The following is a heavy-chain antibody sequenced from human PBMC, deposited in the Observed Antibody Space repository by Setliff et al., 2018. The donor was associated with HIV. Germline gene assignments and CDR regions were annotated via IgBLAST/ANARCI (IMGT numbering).Heavy chain of an antibody. D-gene: IGHD3-16*01. CDR3: ARDYGAN. Sequence: ETLSLTCAVYGGSFSDYYWSWIRQPPGKGLEWIGEIIPSGSTNYNPSLKSRVTISVDTSKNQFSLKLSSVTAADTAVYYCARDYGANWGQGTLVTVSS. V-gene: IGHV4-34*12. CDR1: GGSFSDYY. J-gene: IGHJ4*02. CDR2: IIPSGST.